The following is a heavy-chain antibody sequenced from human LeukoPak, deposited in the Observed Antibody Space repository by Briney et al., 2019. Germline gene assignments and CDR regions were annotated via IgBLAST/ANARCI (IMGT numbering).Heavy chain of an antibody. CDR3: VRGVPYYDILTGPSLAY. D-gene: IGHD3-9*01. CDR1: GFTFSSYE. Sequence: PGGSLRLSCSASGFTFSSYEMNWVRQAPGKGLEWVSYISSSGSTIYYADSVKGRFTVPRDNAKISLYLQMNSLRAEDTAVYYCVRGVPYYDILTGPSLAYWGQGTLVTVSS. CDR2: ISSSGSTI. J-gene: IGHJ4*02. V-gene: IGHV3-48*03.